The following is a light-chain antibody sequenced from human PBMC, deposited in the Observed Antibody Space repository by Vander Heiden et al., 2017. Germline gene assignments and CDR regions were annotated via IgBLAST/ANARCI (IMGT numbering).Light chain of an antibody. CDR3: QAWDSSTVV. J-gene: IGLJ2*01. Sequence: SYELTQPPSLSVAPGQTAGLPGSGDKLGDKCAGWHQQKPGQSPVMVIYRDSKRPAGIPGRVSRSCSWNRATLTMGGTQDMDDANSYCQAWDSSTVVVGGGSKL. CDR2: RDS. V-gene: IGLV3-1*01. CDR1: KLGDKC.